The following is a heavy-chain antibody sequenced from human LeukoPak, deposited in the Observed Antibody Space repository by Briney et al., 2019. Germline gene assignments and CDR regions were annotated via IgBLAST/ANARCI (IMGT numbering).Heavy chain of an antibody. D-gene: IGHD5-12*01. CDR1: GGSISSSSYY. Sequence: SETLSLTRTVSGGSISSSSYYWGWIRQPPGKGLEWIGSIYYSGSTYYNPSLKSRVTISVDTSKNQFSLKLSSVTVADTAVYYCARGATDWFDPWGQGTLVTVSS. V-gene: IGHV4-39*01. CDR3: ARGATDWFDP. CDR2: IYYSGST. J-gene: IGHJ5*02.